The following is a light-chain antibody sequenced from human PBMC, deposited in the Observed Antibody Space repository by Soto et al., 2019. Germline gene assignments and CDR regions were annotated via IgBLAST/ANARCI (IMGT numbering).Light chain of an antibody. CDR2: GAS. V-gene: IGKV3-15*01. J-gene: IGKJ1*01. CDR1: QSVSSN. CDR3: QQYHNWPWT. Sequence: EIVRSPSSAPRSVFAVERAPLSCRASQSVSSNLAWYQQKPGQAPRLLIYGASTRATGIPARFSGSGSGTEFTLTISSLQSEDFAVYYCQQYHNWPWTFGQGTKVDI.